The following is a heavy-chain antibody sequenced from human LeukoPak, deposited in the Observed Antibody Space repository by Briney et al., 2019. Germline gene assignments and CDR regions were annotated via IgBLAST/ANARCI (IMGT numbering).Heavy chain of an antibody. Sequence: GASVKVSCKASGGTFSSYAISWVRQAPGQGLEWMGGIIPIFGTANYAQKFQGRVTITADKSTSTAYMELSSLRSEDTAVYYCARDLFDSSGYEFDYWGQGTLVTVSS. D-gene: IGHD3-22*01. CDR1: GGTFSSYA. CDR2: IIPIFGTA. V-gene: IGHV1-69*06. J-gene: IGHJ4*02. CDR3: ARDLFDSSGYEFDY.